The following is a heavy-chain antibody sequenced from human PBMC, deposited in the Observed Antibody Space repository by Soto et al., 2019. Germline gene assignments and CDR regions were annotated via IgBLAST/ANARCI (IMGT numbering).Heavy chain of an antibody. J-gene: IGHJ4*02. V-gene: IGHV4-31*03. Sequence: QVQLQESGPGLVKPSQTLSLTCTVSGGSISSGGYYWSWIRQHPGKGLEWIGYIYYSGSTYYNPSLESRVTISVDTAKNQFSLKLSSVTAADTAVYYCARVPAEGYCSSTSCYAVDYWGQGTLVTVSS. CDR1: GGSISSGGYY. D-gene: IGHD2-2*01. CDR2: IYYSGST. CDR3: ARVPAEGYCSSTSCYAVDY.